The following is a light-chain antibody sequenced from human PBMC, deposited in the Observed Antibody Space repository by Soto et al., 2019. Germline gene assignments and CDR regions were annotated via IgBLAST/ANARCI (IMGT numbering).Light chain of an antibody. CDR1: KLGDKY. CDR2: QDI. CDR3: QAWDSGTVV. V-gene: IGLV3-1*01. Sequence: SYELTQPPSVSVSPGQTASITCSGDKLGDKYACWYQQKPGQSPVLVIYQDIKRPSGIPERFSGSNSGNTATLTISGTQAMDEADYYCQAWDSGTVVFGGGTKLTVL. J-gene: IGLJ2*01.